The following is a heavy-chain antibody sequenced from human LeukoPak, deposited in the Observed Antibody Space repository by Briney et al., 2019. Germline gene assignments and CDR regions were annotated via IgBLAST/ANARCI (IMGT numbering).Heavy chain of an antibody. V-gene: IGHV3-53*01. CDR1: GFTVSSNY. CDR2: IYSGGST. CDR3: ARGGSYLSAFDI. J-gene: IGHJ3*02. Sequence: TGGSLRLSCAASGFTVSSNYMSWVRQAPGKGLEWVSIIYSGGSTFYADSVKGRFTISRDNSKNTLYPQMNSLRAEDTAVYYCARGGSYLSAFDIWGQGTMVTVSS. D-gene: IGHD1-26*01.